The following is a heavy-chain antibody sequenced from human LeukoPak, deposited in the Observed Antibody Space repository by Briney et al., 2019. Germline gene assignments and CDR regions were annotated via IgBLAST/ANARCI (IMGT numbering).Heavy chain of an antibody. CDR3: ARVYRYSSGSGAEYFQH. Sequence: ASVKVSCKASGYTFTNFDINWVRQAPGQGLEWMGWMNPVSGNAGSAQKFQGRVTLTRDTSASTAYMELSSLRSEDTAVYYCARVYRYSSGSGAEYFQHWGQGTLVTVSS. CDR2: MNPVSGNA. CDR1: GYTFTNFD. D-gene: IGHD6-19*01. J-gene: IGHJ1*01. V-gene: IGHV1-8*01.